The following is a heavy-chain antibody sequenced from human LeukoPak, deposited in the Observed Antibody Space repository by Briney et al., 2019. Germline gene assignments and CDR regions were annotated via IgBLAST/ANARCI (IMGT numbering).Heavy chain of an antibody. J-gene: IGHJ4*02. V-gene: IGHV3-15*01. CDR3: AIDEPNYAPYDFDY. D-gene: IGHD4/OR15-4a*01. CDR2: IKSKVDGETT. Sequence: PGGSHRLSCAASRFTFSNAWMNWVRQAPGKGREWVGRIKSKVDGETTEYAAPVKGRFTISRDDSNHMVYLQMNSLTIEDTAVYYCAIDEPNYAPYDFDYWGQGTLVTVSS. CDR1: RFTFSNAW.